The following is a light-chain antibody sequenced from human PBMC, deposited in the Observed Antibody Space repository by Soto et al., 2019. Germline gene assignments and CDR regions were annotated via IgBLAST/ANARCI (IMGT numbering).Light chain of an antibody. J-gene: IGLJ2*01. V-gene: IGLV2-18*02. CDR1: SRDVGGFNR. Sequence: QSALTQPASVSGSPGQSITISCTGTSRDVGGFNRVSWYQQPPRTAPKLMIYEVNNRPSGVPDRFSGSKSGNTASLTISGLQGEDEATYYCSSYGGNYNVVFGGGTKLTVL. CDR2: EVN. CDR3: SSYGGNYNVV.